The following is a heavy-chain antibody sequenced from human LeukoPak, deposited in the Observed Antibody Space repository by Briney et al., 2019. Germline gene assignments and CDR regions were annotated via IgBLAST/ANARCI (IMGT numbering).Heavy chain of an antibody. J-gene: IGHJ4*02. CDR3: ARDFYAHYYDSSGDDFDY. CDR2: ISPDGSTI. CDR1: GFIFNAYW. D-gene: IGHD3-22*01. Sequence: GGSLRLSCAASGFIFNAYWMHWVRQAPGKGLVWGSRISPDGSTITYADSVKGRFTISRDNAKNTLYLQMNSPRAEDTAVYYCARDFYAHYYDSSGDDFDYWGQGSLVTVSS. V-gene: IGHV3-74*03.